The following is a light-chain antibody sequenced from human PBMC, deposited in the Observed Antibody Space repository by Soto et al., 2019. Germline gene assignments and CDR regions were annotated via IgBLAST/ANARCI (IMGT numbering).Light chain of an antibody. V-gene: IGLV2-8*01. CDR2: EVT. J-gene: IGLJ3*02. Sequence: QSALTQPPSASGSPGQSVTISCTGTSGDVGGYNYVSWYQQHPGKAPKLMIYEVTKRPSGVPDRFSGSKSGNTASLTVSGLQAQDEADYYCSSYTGSGSLVFGGGTKLPVL. CDR3: SSYTGSGSLV. CDR1: SGDVGGYNY.